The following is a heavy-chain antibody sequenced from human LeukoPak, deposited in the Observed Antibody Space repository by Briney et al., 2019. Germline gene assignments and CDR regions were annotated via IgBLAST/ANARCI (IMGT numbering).Heavy chain of an antibody. D-gene: IGHD3-22*01. CDR2: ISNSGST. Sequence: SETLSLTCTVSGGSISSHYWSWIRQPPGTGLEGIGYISNSGSTNYNPSLKSRVTISADTSKNQFSLKLSSVTAADTAVYYCVISSGYYTYDYWGQGTLVTVSS. CDR3: VISSGYYTYDY. V-gene: IGHV4-59*11. J-gene: IGHJ4*02. CDR1: GGSISSHY.